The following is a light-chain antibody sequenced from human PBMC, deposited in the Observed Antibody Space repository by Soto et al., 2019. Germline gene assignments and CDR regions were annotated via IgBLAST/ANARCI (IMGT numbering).Light chain of an antibody. Sequence: EIVLTQSPGTLSLSPGERATLSCRASQTIFGSHLAWYQQKPGQSPRLLIHGAFSRAAGVPDRFSGSGSGTDFTLTISGLEPEDFAVYYCQHYSGSPITFGQGTRLEIK. CDR3: QHYSGSPIT. J-gene: IGKJ5*01. CDR2: GAF. V-gene: IGKV3-20*01. CDR1: QTIFGSH.